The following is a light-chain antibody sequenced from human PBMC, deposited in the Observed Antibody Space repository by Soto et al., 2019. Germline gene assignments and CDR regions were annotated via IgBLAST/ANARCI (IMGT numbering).Light chain of an antibody. CDR3: QQYNNWPHT. J-gene: IGKJ2*01. CDR2: AAS. Sequence: ENVLTQSPGTLSLSPGERATLSCRASESVSSIYVAWYQQKPGQAPTLLIYAASSRATGIPDRFSGSGSGTEFTLTINSLQSEDFAVYYCQQYNNWPHTFGQGTKVDIK. V-gene: IGKV3-20*01. CDR1: ESVSSIY.